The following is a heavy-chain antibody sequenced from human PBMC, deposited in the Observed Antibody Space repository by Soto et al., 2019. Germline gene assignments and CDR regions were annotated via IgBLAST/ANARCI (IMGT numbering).Heavy chain of an antibody. V-gene: IGHV3-11*01. CDR1: GFSFSVYY. J-gene: IGHJ3*01. Sequence: HVQLVESGGGLVKPGGSLRLSCAASGFSFSVYYMAWVRQAPGSGLEWISSIDRNGDFVYYADSVKGRFTISRDYAKSSLSLQMDSLRGVNTAVYYCVSGRAGTRDFPHNTFDLWGQGTMVTVAS. D-gene: IGHD6-19*01. CDR3: VSGRAGTRDFPHNTFDL. CDR2: IDRNGDFV.